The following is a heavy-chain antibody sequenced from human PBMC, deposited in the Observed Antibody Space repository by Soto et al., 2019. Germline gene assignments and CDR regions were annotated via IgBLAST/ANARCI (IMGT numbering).Heavy chain of an antibody. V-gene: IGHV1-18*01. CDR3: AREGQAPYYYYGMDV. J-gene: IGHJ6*02. Sequence: ASVKVSCKASGYTFTNYGFSWVRHAPGQGLEWMGWISGYNGNTQYAEKLQGRVTMTTDTSTSTAHMELRSLRSDDTAVYYCAREGQAPYYYYGMDVWGQGTAVTVSS. CDR1: GYTFTNYG. CDR2: ISGYNGNT.